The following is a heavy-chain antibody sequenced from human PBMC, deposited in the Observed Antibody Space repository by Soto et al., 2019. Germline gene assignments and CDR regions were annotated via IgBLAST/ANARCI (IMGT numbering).Heavy chain of an antibody. V-gene: IGHV3-73*02. D-gene: IGHD3-10*01. CDR3: PSHSTDDMLRT. J-gene: IGHJ5*02. CDR2: IRSKTNNYAT. Sequence: EVQLVESGGGLVQPGGSLKLSCAASGFTFSGSAIHWVRQASVKGLEWVGRIRSKTNNYATAYAASLKGRFTISRDDSTNMAYLQLNSLQTDDTAVYYCPSHSTDDMLRTWGQGTLVTVSS. CDR1: GFTFSGSA.